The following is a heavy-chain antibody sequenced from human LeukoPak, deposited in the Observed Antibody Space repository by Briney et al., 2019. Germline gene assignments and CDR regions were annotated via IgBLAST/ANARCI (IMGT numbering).Heavy chain of an antibody. Sequence: SVKVSCKASGGNFSTYAISWVRQAPGQGLEWMGRTIPFPGLASSAQKFQGRVTITADKSTNIAYLEVSSLASDDTAVYYCAGGSLETDTNMARDWGQGTLVTVSS. CDR2: TIPFPGLA. V-gene: IGHV1-69*04. D-gene: IGHD5-18*01. CDR1: GGNFSTYA. CDR3: AGGSLETDTNMARD. J-gene: IGHJ4*02.